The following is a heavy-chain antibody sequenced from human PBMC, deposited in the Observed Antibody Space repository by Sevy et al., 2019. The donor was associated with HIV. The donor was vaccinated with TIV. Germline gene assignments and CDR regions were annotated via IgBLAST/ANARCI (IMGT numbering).Heavy chain of an antibody. J-gene: IGHJ3*02. CDR3: ARDILAWSSYYDSSGYYPDDAFDI. CDR2: IKQDGREK. V-gene: IGHV3-7*01. D-gene: IGHD3-22*01. CDR1: GFTFSSYW. Sequence: GSLRLSCAASGFTFSSYWMSWVRRAPGKGLEWVANIKQDGREKYYVDSVKGPFTISRDNAKNSRYLQMNSLRAEDTAVYYCARDILAWSSYYDSSGYYPDDAFDIWGQGTMVTVSS.